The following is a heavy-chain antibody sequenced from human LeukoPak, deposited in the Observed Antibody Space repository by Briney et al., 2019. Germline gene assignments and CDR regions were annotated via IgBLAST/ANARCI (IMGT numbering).Heavy chain of an antibody. CDR2: IIPIFGTA. CDR1: GGTFSSYA. J-gene: IGHJ4*02. CDR3: ARETDEGSYGALGY. D-gene: IGHD1-26*01. V-gene: IGHV1-69*13. Sequence: GASVKVSCKASGGTFSSYAISWVRQAPGQGLEWMGGIIPIFGTANYAQKFQGRVTITADESTSTAYMELSSLRSEDTAVYYCARETDEGSYGALGYWGQGTLVTVSS.